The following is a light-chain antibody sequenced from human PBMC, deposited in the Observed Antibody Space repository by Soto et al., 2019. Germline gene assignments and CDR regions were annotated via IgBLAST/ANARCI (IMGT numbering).Light chain of an antibody. V-gene: IGLV2-14*01. J-gene: IGLJ1*01. Sequence: QSALTQPASVSGSPGQSITISCTGTSSDVGGYNYVSWYQQHPGKAPKLMMSEVSNRPSGVSNRFSGSKSGNTASLTISGLQAEEEADYYCSSYTSSSTLFVFGAGTKVTVL. CDR1: SSDVGGYNY. CDR2: EVS. CDR3: SSYTSSSTLFV.